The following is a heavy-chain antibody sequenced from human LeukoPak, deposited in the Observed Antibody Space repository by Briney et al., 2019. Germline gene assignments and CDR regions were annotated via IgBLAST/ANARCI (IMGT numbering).Heavy chain of an antibody. V-gene: IGHV3-23*01. CDR2: VSGSGGST. Sequence: GGSLRLSCAAPGFSFSSYAMSWVRQAPGKGLEWVSAVSGSGGSTYYADSVKGRFTISRDNSKTTLYLQMNSLRAEDSALYFCAKGTLGSCSGAKCYEFDNWGQGTLVTVSS. J-gene: IGHJ4*02. D-gene: IGHD2-8*02. CDR1: GFSFSSYA. CDR3: AKGTLGSCSGAKCYEFDN.